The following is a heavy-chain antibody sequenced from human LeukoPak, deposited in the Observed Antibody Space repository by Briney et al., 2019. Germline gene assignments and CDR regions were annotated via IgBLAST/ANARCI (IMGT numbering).Heavy chain of an antibody. CDR3: ASHSGGYAY. D-gene: IGHD5-12*01. CDR2: IYYSDT. J-gene: IGHJ4*02. CDR1: RGSISSGGYS. Sequence: SETLSLTCAVSRGSISSGGYSWSRIRQPPGKGLEWIGYIYYSDTYYNPSLKSRVTISADTSKNQFSLRLNSVTAADTAVYYCASHSGGYAYWGQGTLVTVSS. V-gene: IGHV4-30-4*07.